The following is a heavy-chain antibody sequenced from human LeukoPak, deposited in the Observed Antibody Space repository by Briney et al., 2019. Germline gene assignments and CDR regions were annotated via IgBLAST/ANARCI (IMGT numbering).Heavy chain of an antibody. CDR1: GFTFNNAW. CDR3: TTTYGSGSHRASSGYGMDV. D-gene: IGHD3-10*01. CDR2: KKSKTDGGTP. V-gene: IGHV3-15*01. Sequence: PGVSLRLSCAASGFTFNNAWMSWVRQAPGKGLEWVGRKKSKTDGGTPDYGAPVKGRFTISRDDSKNRLYLQMNSLKTEDTAVYYCTTTYGSGSHRASSGYGMDVWGQGTTVTVSS. J-gene: IGHJ6*02.